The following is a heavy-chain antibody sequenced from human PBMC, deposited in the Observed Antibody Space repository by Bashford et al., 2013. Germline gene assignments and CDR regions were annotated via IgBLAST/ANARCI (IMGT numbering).Heavy chain of an antibody. CDR1: GGSISSSSYY. CDR2: IYYSGST. Sequence: SETLSLTCTVSGGSISSSSYYWGWIRQPPGKGLEWIGSIYYSGSTYYNPSLKSRVTISVDTSKNQFSLKLSSVTAADTAVYYCAFDFWSGSSPQHWSDAWGQGTLVTVSS. D-gene: IGHD3-3*01. V-gene: IGHV4-39*07. CDR3: AFDFWSGSSPQHWSDA. J-gene: IGHJ5*02.